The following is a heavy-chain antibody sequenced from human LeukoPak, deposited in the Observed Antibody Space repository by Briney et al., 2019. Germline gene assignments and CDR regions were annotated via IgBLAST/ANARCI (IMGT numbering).Heavy chain of an antibody. CDR2: ISYDASNK. D-gene: IGHD6-19*01. CDR1: GFTFSDYG. CDR3: ARAYNSGWYGDFDY. V-gene: IGHV3-30*19. J-gene: IGHJ4*02. Sequence: PGGSLRLSCAASGFTFSDYGIHWVRQAPGKGLEWVTVISYDASNKYYADSVKGRFTVSRDNSKNTLYLQMNSLRAEDTAVYYCARAYNSGWYGDFDYWGQGTLVTVSS.